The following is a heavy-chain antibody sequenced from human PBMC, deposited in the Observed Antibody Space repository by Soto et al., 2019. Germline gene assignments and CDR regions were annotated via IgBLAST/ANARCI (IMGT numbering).Heavy chain of an antibody. V-gene: IGHV3-30-3*01. J-gene: IGHJ4*02. Sequence: QVQLVESGGGVVQPGRSLRLSCAASGFTFSSYAMHWVRQAPGKGLEWVAVISYDGSNKYYADSVKGRFTISRDNSKNTLNLQMNSLRAEDTAGYYCARDGGITGTTGWLDYWGQGTLVTVSS. D-gene: IGHD1-20*01. CDR2: ISYDGSNK. CDR1: GFTFSSYA. CDR3: ARDGGITGTTGWLDY.